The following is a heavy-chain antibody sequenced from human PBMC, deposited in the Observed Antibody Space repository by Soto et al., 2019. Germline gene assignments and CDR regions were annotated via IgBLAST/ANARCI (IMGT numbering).Heavy chain of an antibody. CDR3: ASQMYYYDSSGYYYGAFDI. D-gene: IGHD3-22*01. Sequence: SETLSLTCTVSGGAINSYYWTWIRQPAGKGLEWIGRIYSSGSTKYNPSLQSRVTLSVDTSKNQFSLKLSSVTAADTAVYYCASQMYYYDSSGYYYGAFDIWGQGTMVTVSS. V-gene: IGHV4-4*07. CDR2: IYSSGST. CDR1: GGAINSYY. J-gene: IGHJ3*02.